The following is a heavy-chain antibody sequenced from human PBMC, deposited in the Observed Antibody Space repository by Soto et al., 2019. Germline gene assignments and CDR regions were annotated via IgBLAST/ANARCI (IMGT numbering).Heavy chain of an antibody. Sequence: EVQLVESAGGLLKPGGSLRLSCVVSGFTFSRYSMNWVRQAPGKGLEWVSSISSSGSYIFYADLVKGRFTISRDNAKNSLSLQMNSLRAEDTAVYYCAREGYRDHADLDYWGQGTLVTVSS. CDR1: GFTFSRYS. J-gene: IGHJ4*02. CDR2: ISSSGSYI. D-gene: IGHD5-12*01. CDR3: AREGYRDHADLDY. V-gene: IGHV3-21*01.